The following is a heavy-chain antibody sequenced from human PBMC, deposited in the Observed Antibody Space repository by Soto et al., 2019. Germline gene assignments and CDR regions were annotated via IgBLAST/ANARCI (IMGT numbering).Heavy chain of an antibody. V-gene: IGHV4-31*03. CDR1: GATISSGGFY. D-gene: IGHD4-17*01. Sequence: QVQLQESGPGLVEASQTPSLTCTVSGATISSGGFYWSWIRQRPGKGLEWIGHIYYTGTTSYNPSLNSRVTISLDMSSNQFSLKLRSVTAADTAKYFCARDDSFYGEPGYGMNVWGQGTTVTVSS. CDR3: ARDDSFYGEPGYGMNV. J-gene: IGHJ6*02. CDR2: IYYTGTT.